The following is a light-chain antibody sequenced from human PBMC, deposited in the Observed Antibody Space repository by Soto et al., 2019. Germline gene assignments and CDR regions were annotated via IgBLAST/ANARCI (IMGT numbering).Light chain of an antibody. CDR3: GTWDSSLSAVV. CDR1: GSKIESNY. J-gene: IGLJ2*01. Sequence: QSVLPQPPSLFAAQGRKFTIPGPGSGSKIESNYVSWYQQLPGTAPKLLIYDNNKRPSGIPDRFSASKSGPSATLGITGLQTGDEADYYCGTWDSSLSAVVFGGGTKVTVL. CDR2: DNN. V-gene: IGLV1-51*01.